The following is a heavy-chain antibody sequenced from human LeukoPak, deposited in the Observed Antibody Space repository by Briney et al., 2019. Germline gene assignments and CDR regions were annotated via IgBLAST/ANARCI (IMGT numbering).Heavy chain of an antibody. CDR3: ARGSGTIWFDP. CDR1: GYTLTELS. CDR2: FDPEDGET. J-gene: IGHJ5*02. Sequence: ASVKVSCKVSGYTLTELSMHWVRQAPGKGLEWMGGFDPEDGETIYAQKFQGRVTITADKSTSTAYMELSSLRSEDTAVYYCARGSGTIWFDPWGQGTLVTVSS. V-gene: IGHV1-24*01. D-gene: IGHD3-3*01.